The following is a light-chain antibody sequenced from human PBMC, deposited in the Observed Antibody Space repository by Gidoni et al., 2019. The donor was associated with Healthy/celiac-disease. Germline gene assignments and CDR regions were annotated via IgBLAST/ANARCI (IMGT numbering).Light chain of an antibody. CDR2: AAS. Sequence: DIQLTKSPSFLSASVGDRVTITCRASQGSSSYLAWYQQKPGNAPKLLIYAASTSHSGVPSRFSGSGSGTAFTLTILSLQPEAFSTYHCQHLNSYPVTFGPGTKLEIK. CDR3: QHLNSYPVT. V-gene: IGKV1-9*01. CDR1: QGSSSY. J-gene: IGKJ2*01.